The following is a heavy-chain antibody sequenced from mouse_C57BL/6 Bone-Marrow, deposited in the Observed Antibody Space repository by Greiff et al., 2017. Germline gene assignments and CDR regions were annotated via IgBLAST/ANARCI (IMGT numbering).Heavy chain of an antibody. D-gene: IGHD4-1*01. CDR2: ISNLAYSI. CDR1: GFTFSDYG. CDR3: AREGTGAAWFAY. Sequence: EVHLVESGGGLVQPGGSLKLSCAASGFTFSDYGMAWVRQAPRKGPEWVAFISNLAYSIYYAETVTGRFTISRENGKNTLYLEMSSLRSEDTAMYYCAREGTGAAWFAYWGQGTLVTVSA. J-gene: IGHJ3*01. V-gene: IGHV5-15*01.